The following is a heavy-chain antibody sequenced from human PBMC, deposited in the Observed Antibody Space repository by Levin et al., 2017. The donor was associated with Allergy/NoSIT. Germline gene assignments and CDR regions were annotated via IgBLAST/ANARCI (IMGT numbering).Heavy chain of an antibody. CDR2: IWYDGSNK. D-gene: IGHD2-15*01. CDR1: GFTFSSYG. V-gene: IGHV3-33*01. Sequence: GESLKISCAASGFTFSSYGMHWVRQAPGKGLEWVAVIWYDGSNKYYADSVKGRFTISRDNSKNTLYLQMNSLRAEDTAVYYCATGYCSGGSCYDAFDIWGQGTMVTVSS. CDR3: ATGYCSGGSCYDAFDI. J-gene: IGHJ3*02.